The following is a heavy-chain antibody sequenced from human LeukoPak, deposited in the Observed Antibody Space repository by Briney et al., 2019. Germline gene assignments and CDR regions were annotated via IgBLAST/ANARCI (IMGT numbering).Heavy chain of an antibody. CDR1: GGSISSGGYS. CDR3: ARVYRDSSGYYTFDY. J-gene: IGHJ4*02. CDR2: IYHSGST. V-gene: IGHV4-30-2*01. D-gene: IGHD3-22*01. Sequence: SETLSPTCAVSGGSISSGGYSWSWIRQPPGKGLEWIGYIYHSGSTYYNPSLKSRVTISVDRSKNQFSLKLSSVTAADTAVYYCARVYRDSSGYYTFDYWGQGTLVTVSS.